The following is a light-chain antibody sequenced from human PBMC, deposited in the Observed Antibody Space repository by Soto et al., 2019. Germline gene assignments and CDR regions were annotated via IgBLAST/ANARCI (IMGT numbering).Light chain of an antibody. CDR3: CSYAGSYTWV. CDR1: SSDVGGYNY. J-gene: IGLJ3*02. CDR2: DVS. Sequence: QSVLTQPRAVSGSPGQSVTISCTGTSSDVGGYNYVSWYQQYPGKAPKLMIYDVSKRPSGVPDRFSGSKSGNTASLTISGLQAEDEAAYYCCSYAGSYTWVFGGGTKLTVL. V-gene: IGLV2-11*01.